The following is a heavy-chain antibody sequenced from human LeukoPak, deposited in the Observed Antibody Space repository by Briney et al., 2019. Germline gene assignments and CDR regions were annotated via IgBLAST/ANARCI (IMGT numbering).Heavy chain of an antibody. Sequence: ASVKVSCKASGYTFTSYDINWVRQATGQGLEWMGWMNPNSGNTGYAQKFQGRVTMTRNTSISTAYMELSSLRSEDTVVYYCAIPRGYSYGSYYMDVWGKGTTVTVSS. CDR1: GYTFTSYD. J-gene: IGHJ6*03. CDR3: AIPRGYSYGSYYMDV. D-gene: IGHD5-18*01. V-gene: IGHV1-8*01. CDR2: MNPNSGNT.